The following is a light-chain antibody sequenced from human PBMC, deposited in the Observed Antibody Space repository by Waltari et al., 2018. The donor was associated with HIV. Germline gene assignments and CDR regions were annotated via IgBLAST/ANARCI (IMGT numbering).Light chain of an antibody. CDR2: EGS. Sequence: QSALTQPASVSGYPGQSITLPCIGTSSAVGSYNLVSWYQQTPGKAPKLMIYEGSKRPSGVSNRFSGSKSGNTASLTISGLQAEDEADYYCCSYAGSSTLVFGTGTKVTVL. CDR1: SSAVGSYNL. V-gene: IGLV2-23*01. CDR3: CSYAGSSTLV. J-gene: IGLJ1*01.